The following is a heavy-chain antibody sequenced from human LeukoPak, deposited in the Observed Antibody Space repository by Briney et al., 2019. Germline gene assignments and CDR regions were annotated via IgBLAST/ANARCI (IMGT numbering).Heavy chain of an antibody. J-gene: IGHJ5*02. D-gene: IGHD6-13*01. Sequence: GGSLRLSCAASGFTFSTYSMNWVRQAPGKGLEWVSSISSSSSYIYYADSVKGRFTISRDNAKKSVYLQMNSLRAEDTAVYYCARAYSSSSNNWFDPWGQGTLVTVSS. V-gene: IGHV3-21*01. CDR1: GFTFSTYS. CDR2: ISSSSSYI. CDR3: ARAYSSSSNNWFDP.